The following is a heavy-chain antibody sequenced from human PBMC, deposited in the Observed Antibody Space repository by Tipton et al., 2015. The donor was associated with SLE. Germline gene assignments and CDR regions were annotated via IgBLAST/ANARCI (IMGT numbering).Heavy chain of an antibody. CDR2: IYYSGAT. V-gene: IGHV4-59*08. D-gene: IGHD6-19*01. CDR3: ARYSSGLMTFDY. J-gene: IGHJ4*02. Sequence: TLSLTCTVSGDSMSSYYWSWIRQPPGKELEWIGYIYYSGATHYNPSLKSRVTMSIDTSENQFSLKLSSVTAADTAVYYCARYSSGLMTFDYWGQGTLATVSS. CDR1: GDSMSSYY.